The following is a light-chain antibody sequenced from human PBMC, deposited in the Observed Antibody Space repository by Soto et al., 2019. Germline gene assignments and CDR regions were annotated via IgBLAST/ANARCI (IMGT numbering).Light chain of an antibody. CDR3: SAWDDSLIGVL. V-gene: IGLV1-44*01. CDR2: NND. CDR1: SYNIGGNT. J-gene: IGLJ2*01. Sequence: QSVLTQPPSASGTPGQRVTISCSGSSYNIGGNTVTWYQQLPGTAPKLLIYNNDRRPSGVPDRFSGSKSGTSASLVISGLQSDEEADYYCSAWDDSLIGVLFGGGTKLTVL.